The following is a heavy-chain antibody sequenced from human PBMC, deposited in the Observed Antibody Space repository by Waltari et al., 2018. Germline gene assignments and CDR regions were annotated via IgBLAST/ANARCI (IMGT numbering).Heavy chain of an antibody. Sequence: QVQLQESGPGLVKPSETLSLTCTVSGGSVSSGSYYWSWIRQPPGKGLEWIGYIYYSGSTNYNPSLKSRVTISVDTSKNQFSLKLSSVTAADTAVYYCARVKTWELLAPGGAFDIWGQGTMVTVSS. V-gene: IGHV4-61*01. CDR2: IYYSGST. CDR1: GGSVSSGSYY. D-gene: IGHD1-26*01. CDR3: ARVKTWELLAPGGAFDI. J-gene: IGHJ3*02.